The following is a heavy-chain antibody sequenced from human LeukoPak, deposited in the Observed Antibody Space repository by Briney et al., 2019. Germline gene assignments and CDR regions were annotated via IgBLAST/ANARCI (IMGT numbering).Heavy chain of an antibody. CDR1: RFTYSIYA. CDR3: VKFRGIQHYNYHMDV. D-gene: IGHD3-10*01. Sequence: GVSLRLSCAPSRFTYSIYAMLWVRHAPEKGLEWVSGLTGSGGNTYYADSVKGRFTISRDNSKNTLSLQMNSLRAEDAAVYYCVKFRGIQHYNYHMDVWGKGTTVTVSS. CDR2: LTGSGGNT. J-gene: IGHJ6*03. V-gene: IGHV3-23*01.